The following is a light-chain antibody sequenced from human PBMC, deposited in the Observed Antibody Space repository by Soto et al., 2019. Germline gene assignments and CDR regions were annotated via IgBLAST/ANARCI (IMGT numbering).Light chain of an antibody. CDR2: EGS. Sequence: QSALTQPASVSVSPGQSITISCTGTSSDVGSYNLVSWYQQHPGKAPKLMIYEGSKWPSGVSNRFSGSKSGNTASLTISGLQAGDEADYYCCSYAGSSTSWVFGGGTQLTVL. CDR1: SSDVGSYNL. J-gene: IGLJ3*02. CDR3: CSYAGSSTSWV. V-gene: IGLV2-23*01.